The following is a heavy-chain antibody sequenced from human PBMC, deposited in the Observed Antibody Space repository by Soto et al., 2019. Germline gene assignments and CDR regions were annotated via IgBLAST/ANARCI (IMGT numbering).Heavy chain of an antibody. CDR1: GGTFSSYA. Sequence: QVQLVQSGAEVKKPGSSVKVSCKASGGTFSSYAISWVRQAPGQGLEWMGGIIPIFGTANYAQKFHGRFTITTAKTTNTAYMELSSLRSENTAEYYFARESGLRQLGYYDMDVWGQGTTVTVSS. D-gene: IGHD5-12*01. V-gene: IGHV1-69*06. J-gene: IGHJ6*02. CDR2: IIPIFGTA. CDR3: ARESGLRQLGYYDMDV.